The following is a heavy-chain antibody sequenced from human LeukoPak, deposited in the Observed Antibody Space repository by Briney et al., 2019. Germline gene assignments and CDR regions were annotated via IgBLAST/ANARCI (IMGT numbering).Heavy chain of an antibody. V-gene: IGHV3-7*03. CDR3: ARDGPPRYYFDY. Sequence: GSLRLSCAASGFTFSSYWMSWVRQAPGEGLEWVANIKQDGSEKYYVDSVKGRFTISRDNAKNSLYLQMNSLRAEDTAVYYCARDGPPRYYFDYWGQGTLVTVSS. CDR1: GFTFSSYW. D-gene: IGHD3/OR15-3a*01. CDR2: IKQDGSEK. J-gene: IGHJ4*02.